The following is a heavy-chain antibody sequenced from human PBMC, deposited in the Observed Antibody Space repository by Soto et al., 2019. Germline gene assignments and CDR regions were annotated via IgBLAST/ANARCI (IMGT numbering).Heavy chain of an antibody. J-gene: IGHJ4*02. CDR3: ARSSFTAVDY. D-gene: IGHD5-18*01. CDR2: INVNNDNT. Sequence: QVQLVQSGTEVKKPGASVKVSCKASGYTFTSHTIHWMRQAPGQSLEWMAWINVNNDNTKYSHKFQRRVSLTMDTSASTVYMELSSLRSEDTAVYYCARSSFTAVDYWGQGTLVSVSS. CDR1: GYTFTSHT. V-gene: IGHV1-3*01.